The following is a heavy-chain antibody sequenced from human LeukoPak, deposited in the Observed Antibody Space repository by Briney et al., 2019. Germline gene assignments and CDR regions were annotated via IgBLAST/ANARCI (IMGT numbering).Heavy chain of an antibody. CDR1: GYTFTCYG. D-gene: IGHD2-2*01. V-gene: IGHV1-18*01. J-gene: IGHJ4*02. CDR2: ISAYNGNT. CDR3: ARDSRYCSSTSCYPNYFDY. Sequence: ASVKVSCKASGYTFTCYGISWVRQAPGQGLEWMGWISAYNGNTNYAQKLQGRVTMTTDTSTSTAYMELRSLRSDDTAVYYCARDSRYCSSTSCYPNYFDYWGQGTLVTVSS.